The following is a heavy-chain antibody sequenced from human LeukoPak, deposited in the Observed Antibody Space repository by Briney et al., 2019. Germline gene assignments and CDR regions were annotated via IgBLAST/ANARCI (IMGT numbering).Heavy chain of an antibody. CDR3: VRLYTTLTRSIWGWFDP. V-gene: IGHV5-51*01. J-gene: IGHJ5*02. CDR2: SYPDDSHT. D-gene: IGHD3-16*01. Sequence: VESLKISCEASGYRFSTYWIGWVRQKPRKGLEWMGISYPDDSHTRYSPFFQGQVTISADKYISTAYLQWSSLKASDTAMYYCVRLYTTLTRSIWGWFDPWGQGTLVSVSS. CDR1: GYRFSTYW.